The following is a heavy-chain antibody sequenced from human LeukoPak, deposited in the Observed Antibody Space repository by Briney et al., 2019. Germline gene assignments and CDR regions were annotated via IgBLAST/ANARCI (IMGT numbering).Heavy chain of an antibody. CDR3: AKANSGWYSLHNTYYFDY. J-gene: IGHJ4*02. V-gene: IGHV3-23*01. CDR2: ISGSGGST. CDR1: GFTFSSYA. D-gene: IGHD6-19*01. Sequence: RPGGSLRLSCAASGFTFSSYAMSWVRQAPGKGLERVSAISGSGGSTYYADSVKGRFTISRDNSKNTLYLQMNSLRAEDTAVYYCAKANSGWYSLHNTYYFDYWGQGTLVTVSS.